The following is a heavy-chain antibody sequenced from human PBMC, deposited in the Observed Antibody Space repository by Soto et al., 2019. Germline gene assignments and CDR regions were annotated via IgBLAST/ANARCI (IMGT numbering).Heavy chain of an antibody. V-gene: IGHV4-59*11. CDR2: VSHSGST. J-gene: IGHJ3*02. CDR3: AREGPLSGDAFDI. Sequence: SETLSLTCTVSGGSIFSHLWSWIRQPPGKGLEWIGYVSHSGSTTHNPSLKSRVAISLDTSQNQVSLQLRSVTAADTAVYYCAREGPLSGDAFDIWGRGTKVTVSS. CDR1: GGSIFSHL. D-gene: IGHD3-16*01.